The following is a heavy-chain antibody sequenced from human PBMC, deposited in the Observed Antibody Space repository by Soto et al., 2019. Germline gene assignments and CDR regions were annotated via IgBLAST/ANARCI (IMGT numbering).Heavy chain of an antibody. CDR3: AKDRYPLDIEFVANLAA. D-gene: IGHD2-2*03. J-gene: IGHJ5*02. Sequence: QVQLVESGGGVVQPGNSLRLSCAASGFTFISYGMHWVRQAPGKGLEWVALISYDGINKYYADSVKGRFTISRDNAKNTLYLHMRSLRPEDTALYNCAKDRYPLDIEFVANLAAWGEGALVTVSS. V-gene: IGHV3-30*18. CDR2: ISYDGINK. CDR1: GFTFISYG.